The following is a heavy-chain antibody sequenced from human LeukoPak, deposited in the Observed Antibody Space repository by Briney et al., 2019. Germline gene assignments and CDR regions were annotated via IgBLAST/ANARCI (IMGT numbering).Heavy chain of an antibody. D-gene: IGHD3-22*01. J-gene: IGHJ6*02. V-gene: IGHV3-23*01. CDR2: ISGSGGST. Sequence: GGSLRLSCAASGFTFSRHAMSWVRQAPGKGLAWVSGISGSGGSTDYAESVKGRFTISRDNSKNTLYLQMNSLRVEDTAVYYCAKDGSYDSSGYYSLDSAGMDVWGQGTTVTVSS. CDR3: AKDGSYDSSGYYSLDSAGMDV. CDR1: GFTFSRHA.